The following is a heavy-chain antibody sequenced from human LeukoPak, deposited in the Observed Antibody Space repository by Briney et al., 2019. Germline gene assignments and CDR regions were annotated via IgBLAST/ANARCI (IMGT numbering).Heavy chain of an antibody. J-gene: IGHJ5*02. Sequence: PGGSLRLSCAASGFTFSSYAISWVRQAPGQGLEWMGRIIPILGIANYAQKFQGRVTITADKSTSTAYMELSSLRSEDTAVYYCAVSIAVAGTNWFDPWGQGTLVTVSS. CDR1: GFTFSSYA. V-gene: IGHV1-69*04. CDR3: AVSIAVAGTNWFDP. CDR2: IIPILGIA. D-gene: IGHD6-19*01.